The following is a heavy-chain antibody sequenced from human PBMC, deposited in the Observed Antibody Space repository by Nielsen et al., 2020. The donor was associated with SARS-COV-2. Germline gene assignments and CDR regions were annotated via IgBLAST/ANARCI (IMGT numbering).Heavy chain of an antibody. CDR2: INSSGGRT. CDR3: ARGGLVVVDSFDY. CDR1: GYTFTSHY. D-gene: IGHD2-15*01. Sequence: ASVKVSCKTSGYTFTSHYVHWVRQAPGQGIEWMGLINSSGGRTIYAQMFQGRVTVTRDTSTSTVYMELSSLRSEGTAVYYCARGGLVVVDSFDYWGQGTLVTVSS. J-gene: IGHJ4*02. V-gene: IGHV1-46*01.